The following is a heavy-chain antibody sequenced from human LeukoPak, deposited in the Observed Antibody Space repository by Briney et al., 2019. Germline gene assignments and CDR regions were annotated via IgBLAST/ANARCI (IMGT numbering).Heavy chain of an antibody. CDR3: AKFSRASDSY. J-gene: IGHJ4*02. CDR2: INWNGGST. CDR1: RFTFSSYG. Sequence: GGSLRLSCAASRFTFSSYGMSWVRQAPGKGLEWVSGINWNGGSTGYADSVKGRFTISRDNAKNSLYLQMNSLRAEDTALYYCAKFSRASDSYWGQGTLVTVSS. D-gene: IGHD3-16*01. V-gene: IGHV3-20*04.